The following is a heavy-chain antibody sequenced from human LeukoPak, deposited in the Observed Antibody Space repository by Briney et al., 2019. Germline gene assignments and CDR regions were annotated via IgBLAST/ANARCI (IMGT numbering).Heavy chain of an antibody. CDR3: ARGYCTTASCYFPLKGFDP. V-gene: IGHV4-31*03. CDR2: IYYTGRT. J-gene: IGHJ5*02. D-gene: IGHD2-2*01. CDR1: GGSLNSGGYY. Sequence: SETLSLTCTVSGGSLNSGGYYWNWIRQHPGKGLEWIGYIYYTGRTFYNPSLKSRVTMSADTSKNEFSLRLSSVTAADTAVYYCARGYCTTASCYFPLKGFDPWGQGTLVTVSS.